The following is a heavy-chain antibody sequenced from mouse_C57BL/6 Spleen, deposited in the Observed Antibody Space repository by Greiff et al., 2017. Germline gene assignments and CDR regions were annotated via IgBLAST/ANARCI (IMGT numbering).Heavy chain of an antibody. Sequence: VQLQQPGPELVKPGASVKISCKASGYSFTDYSMNWVKQSTGQGLEWIGEINPNYGTTSYNQKFKGKATLTVDQSSSTAYMPLNSLTSEDSAVXDCARSYYSPYYSMDYWGQGTSVTVSA. CDR2: INPNYGTT. CDR3: ARSYYSPYYSMDY. V-gene: IGHV1-39*01. D-gene: IGHD2-12*01. J-gene: IGHJ4*01. CDR1: GYSFTDYS.